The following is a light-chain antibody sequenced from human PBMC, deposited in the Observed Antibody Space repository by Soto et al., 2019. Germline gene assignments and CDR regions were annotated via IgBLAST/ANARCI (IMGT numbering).Light chain of an antibody. V-gene: IGLV2-23*01. CDR3: CSYAGSGTFV. Sequence: QSALTQPASVSGSPGQSITISCTGTSNDVGTYNLVSWYQQHPGKAPKVMIYEGNKRPSGVSDRFSASKSGNTASLTISGLQPEDEADFYCCSYAGSGTFVFGTGTKVTVL. J-gene: IGLJ1*01. CDR2: EGN. CDR1: SNDVGTYNL.